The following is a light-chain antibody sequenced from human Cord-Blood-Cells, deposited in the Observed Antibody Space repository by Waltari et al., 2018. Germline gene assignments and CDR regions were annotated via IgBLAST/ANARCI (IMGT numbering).Light chain of an antibody. CDR1: SSDVGGYNY. CDR3: SSYTSSSTYV. J-gene: IGLJ1*01. V-gene: IGLV2-14*01. Sequence: QSALTQPASVSGSPGQSITISCTGTSSDVGGYNYVSCYQQHPGKAPQLMIYDVSNRPSGVSNRFSGSKSGNTASLTISGLQAEDEADYYCSSYTSSSTYVFGTGTKVTVL. CDR2: DVS.